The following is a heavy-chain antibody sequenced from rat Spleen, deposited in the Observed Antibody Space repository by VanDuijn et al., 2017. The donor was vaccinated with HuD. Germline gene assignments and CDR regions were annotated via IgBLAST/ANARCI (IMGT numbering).Heavy chain of an antibody. D-gene: IGHD1-8*01. J-gene: IGHJ2*01. Sequence: EVQLQESGPGLVKPSQSLSLTCSVTGYSITSNYWGWIRKFPGNKMEWMGYISYSGSTSYNPSLKSLISITRDTSKNQFFLQLNSVTTEDTATYYCARWDYSSYPDYWGQGVMVTVSS. CDR3: ARWDYSSYPDY. V-gene: IGHV3-1*01. CDR1: GYSITSNY. CDR2: ISYSGST.